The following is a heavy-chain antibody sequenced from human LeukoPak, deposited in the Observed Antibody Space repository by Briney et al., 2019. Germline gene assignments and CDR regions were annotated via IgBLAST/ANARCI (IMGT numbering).Heavy chain of an antibody. V-gene: IGHV3-49*04. CDR2: IRSKTHGGTT. CDR3: SRDRVVASTSYYYYYGMDV. CDR1: GFTFGDYA. J-gene: IGHJ6*02. D-gene: IGHD2-15*01. Sequence: GGSLRLSCTVPGFTFGDYAMSWVRQAPGKGLEWVGFIRSKTHGGTTEYAASVKGRFTISRDDSKNIAYLQMNGLKAEDTAVYYCSRDRVVASTSYYYYYGMDVWGQGTTVTVSS.